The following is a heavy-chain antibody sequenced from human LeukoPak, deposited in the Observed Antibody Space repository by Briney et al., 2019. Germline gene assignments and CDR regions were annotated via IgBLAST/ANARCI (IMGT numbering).Heavy chain of an antibody. CDR1: GDSISSYY. V-gene: IGHV4-4*07. D-gene: IGHD6-6*01. CDR2: IYISVNT. CDR3: ARVVSRSSSSYFDY. J-gene: IGHJ4*02. Sequence: SETLSLTCTVSGDSISSYYWSWIRQPAGKGLEWIGRIYISVNTNYNPSLKSRVTMSVDTSKNQFFLKLSSVTAADTAVYYCARVVSRSSSSYFDYLGQGTLITVSS.